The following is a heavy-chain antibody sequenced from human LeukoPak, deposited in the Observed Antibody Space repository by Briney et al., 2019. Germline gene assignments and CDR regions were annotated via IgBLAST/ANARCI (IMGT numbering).Heavy chain of an antibody. Sequence: GASVKVSCKASGYTFTSYYMHWVRQAPGQGLEWMGIINPSGGSTSYAQKFQGRVTMTRDTSTSTVYMELSSLRSEDTAVYYCATVGQTFWSGYYYYFDYWGQGTLVTVSS. J-gene: IGHJ4*02. D-gene: IGHD3-3*01. CDR2: INPSGGST. CDR3: ATVGQTFWSGYYYYFDY. V-gene: IGHV1-46*01. CDR1: GYTFTSYY.